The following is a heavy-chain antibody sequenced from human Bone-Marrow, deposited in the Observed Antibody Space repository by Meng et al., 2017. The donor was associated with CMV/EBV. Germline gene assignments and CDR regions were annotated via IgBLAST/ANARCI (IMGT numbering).Heavy chain of an antibody. CDR2: TYYRSKWYN. Sequence: SETLSLTCAISGDSVSSNSAAWNWIRQSPSRGLEWLGRTYYRSKWYNDYAVSVKSRITINPDTSKNQFSLQLNSVTPEDTAVYYCARGWFGELSNSYYGMDVWAQGTSVTFPS. CDR3: ARGWFGELSNSYYGMDV. D-gene: IGHD3-10*01. J-gene: IGHJ6*02. CDR1: GDSVSSNSAA. V-gene: IGHV6-1*01.